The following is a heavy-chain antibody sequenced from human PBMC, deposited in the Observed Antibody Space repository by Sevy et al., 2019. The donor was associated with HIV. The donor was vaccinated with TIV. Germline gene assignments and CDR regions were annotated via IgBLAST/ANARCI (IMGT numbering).Heavy chain of an antibody. CDR2: ISYDGSNK. D-gene: IGHD3-10*01. V-gene: IGHV3-30-3*01. CDR3: ARSYLYGSGSYPYDY. J-gene: IGHJ4*02. Sequence: GGSLRLSCAASGFTFSSYAVHWVRQAPGKGLEWVAVISYDGSNKYYADSVKGRFTISRDNSKNTLYLQMNSLRAEDTAVYYCARSYLYGSGSYPYDYWGQGTLVTVSS. CDR1: GFTFSSYA.